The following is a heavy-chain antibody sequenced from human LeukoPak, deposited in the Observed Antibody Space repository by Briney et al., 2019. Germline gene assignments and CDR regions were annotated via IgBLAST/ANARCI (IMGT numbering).Heavy chain of an antibody. CDR2: INPNSGGT. CDR3: ARASGSSDLNY. CDR1: GYTFTGYY. J-gene: IGHJ4*02. V-gene: IGHV1-2*06. Sequence: ASVKVSCKASGYTFTGYYVHWLRQAPGQGLEWMGRINPNSGGTNYAQKFQGRVTMTRDTSISTAYMELTRLRSDDTAVYSCARASGSSDLNYWGQGTLVTVSS. D-gene: IGHD1-26*01.